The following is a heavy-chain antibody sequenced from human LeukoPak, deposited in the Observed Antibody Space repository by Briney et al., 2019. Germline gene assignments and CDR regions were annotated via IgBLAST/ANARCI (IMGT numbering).Heavy chain of an antibody. CDR3: ARGEADEVAVAATFFDY. CDR2: INHSGST. CDR1: GGSFSGYY. V-gene: IGHV4-34*01. J-gene: IGHJ4*02. Sequence: SETLSLTCAVYGGSFSGYYWSWIRQPPGKGLEWIGEINHSGSTNYNPSLKSRVTISVDTSKNQFSLKLSSVTAADTAVYYCARGEADEVAVAATFFDYWGQGTLVTVSS. D-gene: IGHD2-15*01.